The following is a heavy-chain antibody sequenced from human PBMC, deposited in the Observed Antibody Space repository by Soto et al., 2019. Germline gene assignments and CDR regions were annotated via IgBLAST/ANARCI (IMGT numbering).Heavy chain of an antibody. CDR2: IYYSGST. J-gene: IGHJ4*02. CDR3: ATGKYSSSSWGEFDY. Sequence: QVQLQESGPGLVKPSQTLSLTCTVSGGSISSGGYYWSWIRQHPGKGLEWIGYIYYSGSTYYNPSLKSRVTISVDTSKNQFSLKLSSVTAADTAVYYCATGKYSSSSWGEFDYWGQGTLVTVSS. D-gene: IGHD6-6*01. CDR1: GGSISSGGYY. V-gene: IGHV4-31*03.